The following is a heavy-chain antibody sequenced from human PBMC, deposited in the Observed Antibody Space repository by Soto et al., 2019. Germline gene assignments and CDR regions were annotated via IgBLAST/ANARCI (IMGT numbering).Heavy chain of an antibody. CDR3: ARDPRYDFWNGYYTNYYYYGMDV. D-gene: IGHD3-3*01. CDR1: GFTFSSYS. J-gene: IGHJ6*02. V-gene: IGHV3-21*01. Sequence: PGGSLRLSCAASGFTFSSYSMNWVRQAPGKGLEWVSSISSSSSYIYYADSVKGRFTISRDNAKNSLYLQMNSLRAEDTAVYYRARDPRYDFWNGYYTNYYYYGMDVWGQGTTVTVSS. CDR2: ISSSSSYI.